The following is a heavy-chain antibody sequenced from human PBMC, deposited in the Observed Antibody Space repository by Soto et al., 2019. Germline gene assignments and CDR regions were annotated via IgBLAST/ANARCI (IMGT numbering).Heavy chain of an antibody. Sequence: GGSLGVSGVGSGFTFSDSVMAWVRQAPGKGLEWLSVMSGDGRTRYALSVTGRFTISRDNSKNTLYLQMRSLRAEDAAAYYCVKWHTSNFDSLPFTGFDFWGQGTQVTVSS. CDR3: VKWHTSNFDSLPFTGFDF. J-gene: IGHJ4*02. CDR2: MSGDGRT. V-gene: IGHV3-23*01. CDR1: GFTFSDSV. D-gene: IGHD3-22*01.